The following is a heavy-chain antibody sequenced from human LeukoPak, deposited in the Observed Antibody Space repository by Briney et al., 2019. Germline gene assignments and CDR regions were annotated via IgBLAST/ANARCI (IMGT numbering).Heavy chain of an antibody. J-gene: IGHJ4*02. D-gene: IGHD2-21*01. V-gene: IGHV3-30*02. Sequence: GGSLRLSCAASGFTFSSYSMNWVRQAPGKGLEWVAFIRYDGSNKYYADSVKGRFTISRDNSKNTLYLQMNSLRAEDTAVYYCAKTYRSYFDYWGQGTLVTVSS. CDR1: GFTFSSYS. CDR3: AKTYRSYFDY. CDR2: IRYDGSNK.